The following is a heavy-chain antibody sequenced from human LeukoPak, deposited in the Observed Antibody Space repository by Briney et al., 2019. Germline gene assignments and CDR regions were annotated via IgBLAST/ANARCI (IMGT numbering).Heavy chain of an antibody. V-gene: IGHV4-59*08. CDR2: IYYSGST. CDR3: ARHSSSWSVLDY. CDR1: GGSISSYY. D-gene: IGHD6-13*01. Sequence: SETLSLTCTVSGGSISSYYWSWIRQPPGKGLEWIGYIYYSGSTNYNPSLKSRVTISVDTSKNQSSLKLSSVTAADTAVYYCARHSSSWSVLDYWGQGTLVTVSS. J-gene: IGHJ4*02.